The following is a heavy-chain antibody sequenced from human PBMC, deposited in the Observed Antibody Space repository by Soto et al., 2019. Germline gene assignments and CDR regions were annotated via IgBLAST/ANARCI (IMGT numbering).Heavy chain of an antibody. Sequence: GSLRLSCEAAGFPFISYNWNWVRKDTGKGLEWVSYISSSSSTIYYADSVKGRFTISRDNAKNSLYLQMNSLRDEDTAVYYCARAPGESGSYYGFFDYWGQGTLVTVSS. CDR1: GFPFISYN. D-gene: IGHD1-26*01. V-gene: IGHV3-48*02. J-gene: IGHJ4*02. CDR3: ARAPGESGSYYGFFDY. CDR2: ISSSSSTI.